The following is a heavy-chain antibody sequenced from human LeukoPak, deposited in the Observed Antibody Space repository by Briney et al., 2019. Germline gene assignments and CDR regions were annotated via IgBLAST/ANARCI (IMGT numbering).Heavy chain of an antibody. Sequence: PGRSLRLSCAASGFTFSSYAMRWVRQAPGKGLEWMAVVSYGGSNKYYADSVKGRFTISRDNSKNTLYLQMNSLRAEDAAVYYCATIGDRRSGELYRIDYWGQGTLVTVSS. CDR1: GFTFSSYA. V-gene: IGHV3-30-3*01. J-gene: IGHJ4*02. CDR3: ATIGDRRSGELYRIDY. D-gene: IGHD1-26*01. CDR2: VSYGGSNK.